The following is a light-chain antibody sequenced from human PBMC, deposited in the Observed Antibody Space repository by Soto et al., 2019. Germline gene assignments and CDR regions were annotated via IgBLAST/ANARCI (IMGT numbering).Light chain of an antibody. J-gene: IGKJ2*01. CDR1: QDISNY. CDR3: QQYDNLPYT. Sequence: DIKMTQSPSSLSASVGDRVTITCQASQDISNYLNWYQQKPGKAPKLLIYDASNLETGVPSRFSGSGSGTDFTFTISSLQPEDIATYYCQQYDNLPYTFGQGTKVDIK. CDR2: DAS. V-gene: IGKV1-33*01.